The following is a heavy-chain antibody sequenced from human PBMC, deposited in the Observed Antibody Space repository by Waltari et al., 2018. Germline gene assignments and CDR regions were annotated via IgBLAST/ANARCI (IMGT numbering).Heavy chain of an antibody. D-gene: IGHD6-13*01. CDR3: AKGRRYSSSWYRGLFDY. CDR2: ISGSGGST. J-gene: IGHJ4*02. Sequence: EVQLVESGGGLVQPGGSLRLSCAASGFTFSSYAMSWVRQAPGKGLEWVSAISGSGGSTYYADSVKGRFTISRDNSKNTLYLQMNSLRAEDTAVYYCAKGRRYSSSWYRGLFDYWGQGTLVTVSS. CDR1: GFTFSSYA. V-gene: IGHV3-23*04.